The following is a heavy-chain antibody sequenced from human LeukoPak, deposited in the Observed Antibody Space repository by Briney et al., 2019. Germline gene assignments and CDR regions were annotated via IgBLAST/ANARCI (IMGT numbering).Heavy chain of an antibody. V-gene: IGHV1-69*13. Sequence: SVKVSCKASGGTFSSYAISWVRQAPGQGLEWMGGIIPIFGTANYAQKFQGRVTITADESTSTAYMELSSLRSEDTAVYYCAKKDRAGSSGYFYEDYWGQGTLVTVSS. CDR2: IIPIFGTA. D-gene: IGHD3-22*01. CDR1: GGTFSSYA. J-gene: IGHJ4*02. CDR3: AKKDRAGSSGYFYEDY.